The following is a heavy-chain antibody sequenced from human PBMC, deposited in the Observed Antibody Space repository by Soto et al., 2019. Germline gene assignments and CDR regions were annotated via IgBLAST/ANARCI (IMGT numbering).Heavy chain of an antibody. V-gene: IGHV1-18*01. Sequence: QVQLAQSANDVKKPGASVRFSCKAAGYTFIRYGIAWVRQAPGQGLEWMGWISPYNDYTVYAQKFQGRVSMTADTSTRTVYMNLRGLKSDDTAVYYGARGSYYDNSWGKLSHYGLDVWGQGTSVSVSS. D-gene: IGHD3-16*01. CDR1: GYTFIRYG. J-gene: IGHJ6*02. CDR2: ISPYNDYT. CDR3: ARGSYYDNSWGKLSHYGLDV.